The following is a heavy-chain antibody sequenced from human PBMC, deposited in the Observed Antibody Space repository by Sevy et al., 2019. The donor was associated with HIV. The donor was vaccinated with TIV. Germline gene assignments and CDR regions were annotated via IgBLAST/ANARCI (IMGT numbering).Heavy chain of an antibody. CDR3: ATGRQGATYGY. Sequence: GGSLRLSCAASGFNFRIYAMHWVRQAPGKGLEWVAVISYDGSDKFYAESVKGRFTISRDNSKNMGFLQLKSLRGDDTAVYYCATGRQGATYGYWGQGTPVTVSS. J-gene: IGHJ4*02. CDR1: GFNFRIYA. CDR2: ISYDGSDK. D-gene: IGHD1-26*01. V-gene: IGHV3-30*03.